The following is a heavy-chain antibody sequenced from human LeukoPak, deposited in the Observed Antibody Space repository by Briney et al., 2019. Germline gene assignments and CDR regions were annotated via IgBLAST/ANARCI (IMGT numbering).Heavy chain of an antibody. Sequence: GGSLRLSCAASGFTFDDFAMHWVRQAPGKGLEWVSGISWNSANIGYADSVKGRFTVSRDNVKRSLHLQMNSLRVEDTALYFCVKDTGLWATEYFQHWGQGTLVTVSS. D-gene: IGHD5-12*01. CDR3: VKDTGLWATEYFQH. J-gene: IGHJ1*01. V-gene: IGHV3-9*01. CDR1: GFTFDDFA. CDR2: ISWNSANI.